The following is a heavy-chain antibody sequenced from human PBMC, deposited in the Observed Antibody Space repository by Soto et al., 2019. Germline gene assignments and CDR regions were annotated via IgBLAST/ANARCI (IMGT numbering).Heavy chain of an antibody. CDR3: ASYELSTAYFPQFLFDY. D-gene: IGHD3-9*01. Sequence: PSETLSLTCAVYGGSFSGYYWSWIRQPPGKGLEWIGEINHSGSTNYNPSLKSRVTISVDTSKNQFSLKLTSLTAADTAVYYCASYELSTAYFPQFLFDYWGQGTLVTVSS. J-gene: IGHJ4*02. CDR2: INHSGST. V-gene: IGHV4-34*01. CDR1: GGSFSGYY.